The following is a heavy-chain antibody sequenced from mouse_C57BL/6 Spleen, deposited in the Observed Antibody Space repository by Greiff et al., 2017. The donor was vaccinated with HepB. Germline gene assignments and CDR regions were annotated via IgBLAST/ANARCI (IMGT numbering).Heavy chain of an antibody. CDR1: GYAFTNYL. CDR3: ARSAYYGSSYWYIDV. CDR2: INPGSGGT. D-gene: IGHD1-1*01. Sequence: VQLQQSGAELVRPGTSVKVSCKASGYAFTNYLIEWVKQRPGQGLEWIGVINPGSGGTNYNEKFKGKATLTAAKSSSTAYMQLSSLTSEDSAVYFCARSAYYGSSYWYIDVWGKGTTVTVSS. V-gene: IGHV1-54*01. J-gene: IGHJ1*03.